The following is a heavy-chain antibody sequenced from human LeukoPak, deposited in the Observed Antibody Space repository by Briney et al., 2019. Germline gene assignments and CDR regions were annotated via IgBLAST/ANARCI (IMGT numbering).Heavy chain of an antibody. D-gene: IGHD2-2*01. CDR2: IDSRSRYI. J-gene: IGHJ4*02. CDR3: ARGYDNVVVPAAVDY. V-gene: IGHV3-21*01. CDR1: GGSFSGYY. Sequence: PSETLSLTCAVYGGSFSGYYWSWIRQPPGKGLEWVSSIDSRSRYIYYADSVKGRFTISRDNAKDSLYLQMNSLRAEDTAVYFCARGYDNVVVPAAVDYWGQGTLVTVSS.